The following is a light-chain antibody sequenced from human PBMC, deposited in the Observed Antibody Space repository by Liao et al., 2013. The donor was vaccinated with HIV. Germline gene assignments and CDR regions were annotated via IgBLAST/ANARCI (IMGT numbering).Light chain of an antibody. J-gene: IGLJ2*01. CDR1: ALPKQY. Sequence: SYELTQPPSVSVSPGQTARITCSGDALPKQYAYWYQQKPGQAPVMVIYKDSERPSGIPERFSGSNSGNTATLTISRVEGGDEADYYCQAWDSSTGDVEFGGGTKLTVL. CDR2: KDS. V-gene: IGLV3-25*02. CDR3: QAWDSSTGDVE.